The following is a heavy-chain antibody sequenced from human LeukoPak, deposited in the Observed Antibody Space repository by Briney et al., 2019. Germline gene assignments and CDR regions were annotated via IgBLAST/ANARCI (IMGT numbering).Heavy chain of an antibody. CDR1: GFTFSSYA. CDR2: ISGSGGST. CDR3: GSLCYSSSSEALFDY. J-gene: IGHJ4*02. V-gene: IGHV3-23*01. D-gene: IGHD6-6*01. Sequence: PGGSLRLSCAASGFTFSSYAMSWVRQAPGKGLEWVSAISGSGGSTYYADSVKGRFTISRDNSKNTLYLQMNSLRAEDTAVYYCGSLCYSSSSEALFDYWGQGTLVTVSS.